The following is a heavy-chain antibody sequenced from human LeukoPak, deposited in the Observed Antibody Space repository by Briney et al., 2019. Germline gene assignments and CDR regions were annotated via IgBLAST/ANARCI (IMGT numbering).Heavy chain of an antibody. J-gene: IGHJ5*02. D-gene: IGHD6-19*01. CDR1: GGSISSGGYY. V-gene: IGHV4-31*03. CDR3: ARETVAAPLLGNWFDP. CDR2: IYYSGST. Sequence: SQTLSLTCTVSGGSISSGGYYWSWIRQHPGKGLEWIGYIYYSGSTYYNPSLKSRVTISVDTSKNQFSLKLSSVTAADTAVYYCARETVAAPLLGNWFDPWGQGTLVTVSS.